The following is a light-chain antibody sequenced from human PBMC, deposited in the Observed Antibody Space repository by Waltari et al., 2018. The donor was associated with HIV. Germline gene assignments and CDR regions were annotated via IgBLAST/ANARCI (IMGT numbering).Light chain of an antibody. CDR2: DAS. J-gene: IGKJ4*01. CDR3: QQYNNWLT. V-gene: IGKV3-15*01. CDR1: QSVSNK. Sequence: IVMTQSQATLSVSPGERATLSCRASQSVSNKLAWYQQKPGQAPRLLMYDASTRVTGIPARFSGSGSGTDFTLTISSLQSGDFAIYYCQQYNNWLTFGGGTKVEIK.